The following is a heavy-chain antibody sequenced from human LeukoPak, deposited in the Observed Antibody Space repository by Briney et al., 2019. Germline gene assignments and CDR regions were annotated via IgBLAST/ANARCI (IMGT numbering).Heavy chain of an antibody. V-gene: IGHV4-39*01. J-gene: IGHJ4*02. CDR2: IYYSGST. Sequence: SETLSLTCTVSDGSISISSYYWGWIRQPPGKGLEWIASIYYSGSTFYNASLKSRVTISVDTSKNQFSLKLSSVIAADTAVYYCATTDMSTGYYFDYWGQGTLVTVSS. D-gene: IGHD3-9*01. CDR1: DGSISISSYY. CDR3: ATTDMSTGYYFDY.